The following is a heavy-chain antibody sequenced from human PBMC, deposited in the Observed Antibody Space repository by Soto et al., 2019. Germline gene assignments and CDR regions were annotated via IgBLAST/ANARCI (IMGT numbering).Heavy chain of an antibody. CDR2: IIPIFGTT. CDR1: GGTFGSDA. CDR3: ARDRTHSGYYKNWLDP. Sequence: GASVKVSCKASGGTFGSDAITWVRQAPGQGLEWVGRIIPIFGTTNYAQNLQGRVTISADKSTLTSYMELHSLTSDDTALYYCARDRTHSGYYKNWLDPWR. D-gene: IGHD3-22*01. V-gene: IGHV1-69*06. J-gene: IGHJ5*02.